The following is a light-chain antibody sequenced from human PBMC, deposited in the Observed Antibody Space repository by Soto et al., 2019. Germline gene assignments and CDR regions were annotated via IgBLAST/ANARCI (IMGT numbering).Light chain of an antibody. CDR1: SSNIGNNY. V-gene: IGLV1-51*01. Sequence: QSVLTQPPSVSAAPGQKVTISCSGSSSNIGNNYVSWYQQLPGTAPKLLIYDNKKRPSGIPDRFSGSTSGTSATLGITGLQTGDEADYYCGTWDSSLSAVVFGGGTKLTVL. CDR3: GTWDSSLSAVV. J-gene: IGLJ2*01. CDR2: DNK.